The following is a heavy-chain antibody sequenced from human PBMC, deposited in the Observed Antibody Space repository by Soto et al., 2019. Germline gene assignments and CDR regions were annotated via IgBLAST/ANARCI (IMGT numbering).Heavy chain of an antibody. Sequence: EVQLLDSGGGLVQPGGSLRLSCAASGFTFSGYALTWVRQAPGKGLEWVSAISGGGDATFYADSVKGRFTISRDNSKNTLYLQMTTMRAEETAVYYCARTVSGSTGRPELWYFDLWGRGTLVTVSS. CDR2: ISGGGDAT. V-gene: IGHV3-23*01. CDR1: GFTFSGYA. D-gene: IGHD3-10*01. CDR3: ARTVSGSTGRPELWYFDL. J-gene: IGHJ2*01.